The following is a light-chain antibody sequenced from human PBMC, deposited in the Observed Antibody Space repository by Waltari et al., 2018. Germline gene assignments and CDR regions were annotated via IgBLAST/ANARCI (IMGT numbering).Light chain of an antibody. J-gene: IGKJ2*01. V-gene: IGKV4-1*01. CDR2: WAS. Sequence: DIVMTPSPDSLAVSLGERATINCKSSQSVLYSSNNKNYLAWYQQKPGQPPKLLIYWASTRESGVPDRFSGSGSGTDFTLTISSLQAEDVAVYYCQQYYSTLPYTFGQGTKLEIK. CDR3: QQYYSTLPYT. CDR1: QSVLYSSNNKNY.